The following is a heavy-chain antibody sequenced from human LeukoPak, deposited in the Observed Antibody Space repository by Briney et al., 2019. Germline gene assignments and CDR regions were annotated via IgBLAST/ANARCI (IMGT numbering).Heavy chain of an antibody. V-gene: IGHV4-39*07. D-gene: IGHD3-10*01. Sequence: ETLSPTCPVSGGPISSSSYYWGWIRQPPGKGLEWIGSIHYSGSTYYNPSLKSRVTISVDTSKNQFSLKLSSVTAADTAVYYCARRKVLLLAGLDAFDIWGQGTMVTVSS. CDR1: GGPISSSSYY. CDR2: IHYSGST. J-gene: IGHJ3*02. CDR3: ARRKVLLLAGLDAFDI.